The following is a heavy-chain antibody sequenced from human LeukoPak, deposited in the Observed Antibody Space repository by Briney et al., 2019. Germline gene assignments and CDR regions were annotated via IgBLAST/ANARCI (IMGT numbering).Heavy chain of an antibody. Sequence: KPSETLSLTCAVYGGSFSGYYWSWIRQPPGKGLEWIGEINQSGSTNYDPSLKSRVTISVDTSKNQFSVKLNSVTAADTAVYYCARGRGGYYYGSGTFASWFDSWGQGTLVTVSS. CDR1: GGSFSGYY. D-gene: IGHD3-10*01. J-gene: IGHJ5*01. CDR2: INQSGST. V-gene: IGHV4-34*01. CDR3: ARGRGGYYYGSGTFASWFDS.